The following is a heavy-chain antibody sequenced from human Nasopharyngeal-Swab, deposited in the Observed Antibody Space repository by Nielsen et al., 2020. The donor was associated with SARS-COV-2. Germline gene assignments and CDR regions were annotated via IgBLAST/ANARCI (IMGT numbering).Heavy chain of an antibody. J-gene: IGHJ2*01. CDR3: ARGGFGWDMIVVPYWYFDL. Sequence: GGSLRLSCAASGFTVSSNYMSWVRQAPGKGLEWVSVIYSSISTYYADSVKGRFTISRHNSKNTLYLQMNSLRAEDTAVYYCARGGFGWDMIVVPYWYFDLWGRGTLVTVSS. CDR2: IYSSIST. D-gene: IGHD3-22*01. V-gene: IGHV3-53*04. CDR1: GFTVSSNY.